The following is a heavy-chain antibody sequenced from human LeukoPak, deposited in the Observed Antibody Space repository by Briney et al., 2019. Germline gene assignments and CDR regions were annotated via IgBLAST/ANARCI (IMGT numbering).Heavy chain of an antibody. CDR1: GFTVSSNY. Sequence: LSGGSLRLSCAASGFTVSSNYMSWVRQAPGKGLEWVSVIYSGGSTYYADSVKGRFTISRDNSKNTLYLQMHSLRVEDTAVYYCARGLYYYDSSGYLYYWGQGTLVTVSS. V-gene: IGHV3-53*01. CDR3: ARGLYYYDSSGYLYY. CDR2: IYSGGST. D-gene: IGHD3-22*01. J-gene: IGHJ4*02.